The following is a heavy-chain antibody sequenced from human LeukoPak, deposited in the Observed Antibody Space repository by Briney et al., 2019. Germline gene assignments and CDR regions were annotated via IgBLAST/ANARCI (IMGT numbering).Heavy chain of an antibody. J-gene: IGHJ4*02. CDR3: ARGLGISYYYDSSGYHYFDY. D-gene: IGHD3-22*01. CDR2: INHSGST. Sequence: PSETLSLTCAVYGGSFSGYYWSWIRQPPGKGLEWIGEINHSGSTNYNPSLKSRVTISVDTSKNRFSLKLSSVTAADTAVYYCARGLGISYYYDSSGYHYFDYWGQGTLVTVSS. CDR1: GGSFSGYY. V-gene: IGHV4-34*01.